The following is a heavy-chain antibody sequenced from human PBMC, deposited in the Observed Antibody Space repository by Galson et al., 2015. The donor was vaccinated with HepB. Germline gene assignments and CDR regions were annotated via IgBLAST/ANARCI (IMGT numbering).Heavy chain of an antibody. D-gene: IGHD6-19*01. J-gene: IGHJ3*02. V-gene: IGHV6-1*01. CDR3: ARGGRSIAVPGSGGSFDI. CDR2: TYYRSKWYN. CDR1: GDSVSSNNAA. Sequence: CAISGDSVSSNNAAWNWIRQSPSRGLEWLGRTYYRSKWYNDYAVSVTSRIIINADTSKNQFSLQLNSVSPEDTAVYYCARGGRSIAVPGSGGSFDIWGQGTMVTVSS.